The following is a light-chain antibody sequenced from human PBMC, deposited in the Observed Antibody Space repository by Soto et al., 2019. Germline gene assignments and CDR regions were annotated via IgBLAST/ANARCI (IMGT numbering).Light chain of an antibody. CDR1: QTVSGRY. Sequence: EIVLTQSAGTLSLSPGERATLSCRASQTVSGRYLAWFQQKPGQTPRLLIYDASTRAAGVPGRFSGSGSGTDFSLTINRLEPEDFAVYYCQHYGSSPWTFGQGTKVEIK. CDR3: QHYGSSPWT. V-gene: IGKV3-20*01. CDR2: DAS. J-gene: IGKJ1*01.